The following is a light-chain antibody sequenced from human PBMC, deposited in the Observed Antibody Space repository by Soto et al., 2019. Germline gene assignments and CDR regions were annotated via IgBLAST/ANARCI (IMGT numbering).Light chain of an antibody. J-gene: IGKJ1*01. CDR3: QQDTTLPLWT. CDR2: GAS. Sequence: LSPGTLSVSQGERATLSCRASQSVSSNLAWYQQKPVQAPRLLIYGASTRATGIPARFSGSGSGTEFTLTISSLHSEGIAVHYCQQDTTLPLWTIAHGTKVDIK. CDR1: QSVSSN. V-gene: IGKV3-15*01.